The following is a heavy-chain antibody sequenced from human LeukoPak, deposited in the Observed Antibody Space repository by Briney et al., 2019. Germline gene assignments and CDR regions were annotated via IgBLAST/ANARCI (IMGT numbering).Heavy chain of an antibody. Sequence: KPSETLSLTCAVYGGSFSGYYWSWIRQPPGKGLEWIGEINHSGSTNYNPSLKSRVTISVDTSNNQFSLNLSSVTAADTAVYYCARVIAEQLGGLDYWGQGTLVTVSS. CDR3: ARVIAEQLGGLDY. V-gene: IGHV4-34*01. J-gene: IGHJ4*02. CDR1: GGSFSGYY. D-gene: IGHD6-6*01. CDR2: INHSGST.